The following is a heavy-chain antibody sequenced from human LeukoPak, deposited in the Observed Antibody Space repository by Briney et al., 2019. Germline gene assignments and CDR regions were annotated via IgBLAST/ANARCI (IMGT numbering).Heavy chain of an antibody. CDR1: GLTFSNAW. D-gene: IGHD4-23*01. Sequence: PGGSLRLSCAASGLTFSNAWMSWVRQAPGKGLEWVGRIKSKTEGGTTDYAAPVKGRFTVSRDDSKNTLFLQMSSRRTEDTAVYYCATDETNSLFFWGQGTLVTVS. J-gene: IGHJ4*02. V-gene: IGHV3-15*01. CDR2: IKSKTEGGTT. CDR3: ATDETNSLFF.